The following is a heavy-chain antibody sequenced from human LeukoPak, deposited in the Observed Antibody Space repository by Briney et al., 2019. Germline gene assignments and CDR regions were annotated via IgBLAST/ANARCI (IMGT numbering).Heavy chain of an antibody. V-gene: IGHV3-48*03. D-gene: IGHD3-22*01. CDR1: GFIFSSYE. Sequence: PGGSLRLSCAASGFIFSSYEMSWVRQAPGKGLEWVSYISSSGNTIYYADSVKGRFAISRDNAKNSLYLQMNSLRAEDTAVYYCARGRGYYYHYYYYYMDVWGKGTTVIISS. CDR2: ISSSGNTI. CDR3: ARGRGYYYHYYYYYMDV. J-gene: IGHJ6*03.